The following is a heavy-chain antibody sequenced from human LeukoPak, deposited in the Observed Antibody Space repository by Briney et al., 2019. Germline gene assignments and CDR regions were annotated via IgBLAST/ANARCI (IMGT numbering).Heavy chain of an antibody. Sequence: ASVKVSCKASGYTFTGYYMHWVRQAPGQGLEWMGWINPNSGGTNYAQKFQGRVTMTRDTSISTAYMELSRLRSDDTAVYYCARELDNCSSTSCYILINGWFDPWGQGTLVTASS. V-gene: IGHV1-2*02. CDR1: GYTFTGYY. J-gene: IGHJ5*02. CDR3: ARELDNCSSTSCYILINGWFDP. D-gene: IGHD2-2*02. CDR2: INPNSGGT.